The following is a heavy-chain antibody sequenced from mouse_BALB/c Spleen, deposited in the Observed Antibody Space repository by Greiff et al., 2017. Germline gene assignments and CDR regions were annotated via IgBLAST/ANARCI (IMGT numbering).Heavy chain of an antibody. J-gene: IGHJ3*01. CDR1: GYSFTSYW. CDR2: IDPSDSET. V-gene: IGHV1S126*01. Sequence: QVQLKESGPQLVRPGASVKISCKASGYSFTSYWMHWVKQRPGQGLEWIGMIDPSDSETRLNQKFKDKATLTVDKSSSTAYMQLSSPTSEDSAVYYCASSYGYDWAWFAYWGQGTLVTVSA. CDR3: ASSYGYDWAWFAY. D-gene: IGHD2-2*01.